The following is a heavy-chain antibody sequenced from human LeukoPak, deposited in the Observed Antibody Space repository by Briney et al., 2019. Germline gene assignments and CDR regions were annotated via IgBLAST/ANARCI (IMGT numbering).Heavy chain of an antibody. Sequence: TGGSLRLSCAASGFTFSSYSMNWVRQAPGKGLEWVSYISSSSSTIYYADSVKGRFSISRDNSKNTLYLQMNSLRAEDTAVYYCAKDDYGDYIMTPDYWGQGTLVTVSS. D-gene: IGHD4-17*01. V-gene: IGHV3-48*01. CDR2: ISSSSSTI. CDR1: GFTFSSYS. CDR3: AKDDYGDYIMTPDY. J-gene: IGHJ4*02.